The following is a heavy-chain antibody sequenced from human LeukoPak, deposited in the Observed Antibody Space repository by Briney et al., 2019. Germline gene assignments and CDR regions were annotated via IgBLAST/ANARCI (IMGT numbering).Heavy chain of an antibody. CDR3: ARVTYGSGTYGAFDY. CDR2: ISGSGGSA. D-gene: IGHD3-10*01. Sequence: GGSLRLSCAASGFPFSTYAMSWVRQAPGKGLEWVSDISGSGGSANYADSVKGRFTISRDNSKDTVSLQMNSLRAEDTAVYYCARVTYGSGTYGAFDYWGQGTLVTVSS. CDR1: GFPFSTYA. V-gene: IGHV3-23*01. J-gene: IGHJ4*02.